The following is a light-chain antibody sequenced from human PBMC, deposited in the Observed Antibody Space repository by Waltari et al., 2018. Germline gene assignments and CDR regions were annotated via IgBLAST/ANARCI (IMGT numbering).Light chain of an antibody. CDR3: QQRTNWPS. V-gene: IGKV3-11*01. CDR2: DAS. J-gene: IGKJ4*01. CDR1: QGISSF. Sequence: VLTQSPATLSLSPGERATLTCRASQGISSFLAWYQQKPGQAPRLLVYDASNRATGIPARFSGSGSGADFTLTISSLEPEDFAVYYCQQRTNWPSFGGGTRVELK.